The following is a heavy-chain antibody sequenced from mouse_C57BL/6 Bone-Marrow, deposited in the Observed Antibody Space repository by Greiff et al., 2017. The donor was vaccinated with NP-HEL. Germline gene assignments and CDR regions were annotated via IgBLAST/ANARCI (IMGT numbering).Heavy chain of an antibody. CDR2: IYPGSGNT. D-gene: IGHD1-1*01. CDR3: ARKDGSSPYWYFDV. V-gene: IGHV1-76*01. Sequence: VKLVESGAELVRPGASVKLFCKASGYTFTDYYINWVKQRPGQGLEWIARIYPGSGNTYYNEKFKGKATLTAEKSSSTAYMQLSSLTSEDSAVYFCARKDGSSPYWYFDVWGTGTTVTVSS. J-gene: IGHJ1*03. CDR1: GYTFTDYY.